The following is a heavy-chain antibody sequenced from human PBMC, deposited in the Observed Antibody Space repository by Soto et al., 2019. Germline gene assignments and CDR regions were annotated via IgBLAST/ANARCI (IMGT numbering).Heavy chain of an antibody. V-gene: IGHV2-5*01. CDR3: VHTPTWTCYHYGSSRWD. J-gene: IGHJ4*02. D-gene: IGHD3-10*01. CDR1: GFSLSTTGVG. Sequence: QITLRESGPTLVKPTQTLTLTCTFSGFSLSTTGVGVTWIRQPPGKALEWLALIYWNDDQHYSPSLKSRLTITKDTSKNQVVLTMTNMDPLDTATYYCVHTPTWTCYHYGSSRWDWGQGTLVTVSS. CDR2: IYWNDDQ.